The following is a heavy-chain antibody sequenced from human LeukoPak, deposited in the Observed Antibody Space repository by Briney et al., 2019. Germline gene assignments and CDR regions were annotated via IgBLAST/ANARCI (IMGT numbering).Heavy chain of an antibody. CDR3: ARDFLSDGNQLRLAAPFDY. J-gene: IGHJ4*02. CDR2: ISSRSSYI. Sequence: GGSLGLSCAASGFTFSSYRMNWVRQAPGKGLEWASSISSRSSYIYYADSVKGRFTISRDNAQNSLYLQMNSLRAEDTAVYYCARDFLSDGNQLRLAAPFDYWGQGTLVTVSS. CDR1: GFTFSSYR. V-gene: IGHV3-21*01. D-gene: IGHD2-2*01.